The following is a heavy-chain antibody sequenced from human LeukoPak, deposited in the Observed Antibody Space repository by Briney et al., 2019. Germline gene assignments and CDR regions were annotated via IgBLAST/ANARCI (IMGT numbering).Heavy chain of an antibody. Sequence: ASVRVSCKASGYTFTSNYIHWVRQAPGQGLEWMGVINPSGGRTNYAQKFQGRVTITRDMSTTTVYMELSSLRSEDTAVYYCARDPKDDSSGYYYFDYWGQGTLVTVSS. V-gene: IGHV1-46*01. CDR3: ARDPKDDSSGYYYFDY. J-gene: IGHJ4*02. CDR1: GYTFTSNY. D-gene: IGHD3-22*01. CDR2: INPSGGRT.